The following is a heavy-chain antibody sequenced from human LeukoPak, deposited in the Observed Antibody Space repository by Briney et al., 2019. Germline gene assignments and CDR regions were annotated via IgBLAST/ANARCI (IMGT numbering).Heavy chain of an antibody. Sequence: GGSLKLSSAASGFTFSSYWMSWVRQAPGKGLEWVSAISGSGGSTYYADSVKGRFTISRDNSKNTLYLQMDSLRAEDTAVYYCAKRYLFSYYFDYWGQGTLVTVSS. CDR2: ISGSGGST. J-gene: IGHJ4*02. D-gene: IGHD3-9*01. V-gene: IGHV3-23*01. CDR1: GFTFSSYW. CDR3: AKRYLFSYYFDY.